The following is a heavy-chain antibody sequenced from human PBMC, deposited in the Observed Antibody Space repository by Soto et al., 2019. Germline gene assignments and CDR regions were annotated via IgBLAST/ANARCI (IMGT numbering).Heavy chain of an antibody. J-gene: IGHJ6*02. Sequence: SETLSLTCTVSGGSVSSGSYYWSWIRQPPGKGLEWIGYIYYSGSTNYNPSLKSRVTISVDTSKNQFSLKLSSVTAADTAAYYCASSRGELRFLEWSHYYYGMDVWGQGTTVTVSS. CDR2: IYYSGST. D-gene: IGHD3-3*01. V-gene: IGHV4-61*01. CDR1: GGSVSSGSYY. CDR3: ASSRGELRFLEWSHYYYGMDV.